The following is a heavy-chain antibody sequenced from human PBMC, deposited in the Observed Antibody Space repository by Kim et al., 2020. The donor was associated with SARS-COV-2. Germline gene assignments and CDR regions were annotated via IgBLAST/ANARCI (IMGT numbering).Heavy chain of an antibody. CDR3: ARDKGIAAAVGDP. Sequence: AQKLQGRVTMTTDTTTSTAYMELRSLRSDDTAVYYCARDKGIAAAVGDPWGQGTLVTVSS. V-gene: IGHV1-18*01. J-gene: IGHJ5*02. D-gene: IGHD6-13*01.